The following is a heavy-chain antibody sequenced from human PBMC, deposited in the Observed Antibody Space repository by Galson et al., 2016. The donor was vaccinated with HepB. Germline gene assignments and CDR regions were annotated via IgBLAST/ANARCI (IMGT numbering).Heavy chain of an antibody. Sequence: SLRLSCAASGFTFTNYGMHWVRQAPGKGLEWVAVIWNDGHNKYYADSVKGRFTISRDNSMHTLYLQMHSLRVEDTAVYYCARDGVENYDFWTGYYYFDHWGQGALVTVSS. J-gene: IGHJ4*02. CDR2: IWNDGHNK. CDR1: GFTFTNYG. D-gene: IGHD3-3*01. CDR3: ARDGVENYDFWTGYYYFDH. V-gene: IGHV3-33*01.